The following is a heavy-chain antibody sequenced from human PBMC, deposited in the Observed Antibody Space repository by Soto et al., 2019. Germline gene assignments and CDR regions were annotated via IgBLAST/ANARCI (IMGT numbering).Heavy chain of an antibody. CDR3: ARHRCSGGSCYNYYYGMDV. V-gene: IGHV5-51*01. CDR1: GDSCTSYW. D-gene: IGHD2-15*01. J-gene: IGHJ6*02. Sequence: ESLKISCKGAGDSCTSYWIGWVRQIPGKGLEWMGIIYPGDSDTRYSPSFQGQVTISADKSISTAYLQWSSLKASDTAMYYCARHRCSGGSCYNYYYGMDVWGQGTTVTVSS. CDR2: IYPGDSDT.